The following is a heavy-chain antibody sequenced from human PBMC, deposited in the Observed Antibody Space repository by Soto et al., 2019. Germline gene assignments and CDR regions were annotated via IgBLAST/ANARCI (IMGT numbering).Heavy chain of an antibody. D-gene: IGHD3-16*01. V-gene: IGHV3-30*19. Sequence: QVQLVESGGGVVQPGTSLRVSCVGSGFTFRSYVIHWVGQPPGKGLEWVALTSYDGSDKYYGDSVRGRFTISRDNSRNTVDLQMDSLRLEDTALYYCARWGTTGGLDVWGQGTLVSVSS. CDR1: GFTFRSYV. CDR3: ARWGTTGGLDV. CDR2: TSYDGSDK. J-gene: IGHJ1*01.